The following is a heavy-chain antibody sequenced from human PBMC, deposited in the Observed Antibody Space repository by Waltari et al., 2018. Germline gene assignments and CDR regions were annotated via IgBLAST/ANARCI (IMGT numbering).Heavy chain of an antibody. CDR3: AREGLVGRFES. V-gene: IGHV1-69-2*01. Sequence: EVQLVQSGAEVKKPGATGKISCKVSGYSFSDHDIHWLQQAPGKGLEWMGLVGPADGETRYAEKFQGRVTISADTSTDTAYMELSSLRSEDTAVYYCAREGLVGRFESWGQGTLVTVSS. J-gene: IGHJ4*02. CDR1: GYSFSDHD. CDR2: VGPADGET.